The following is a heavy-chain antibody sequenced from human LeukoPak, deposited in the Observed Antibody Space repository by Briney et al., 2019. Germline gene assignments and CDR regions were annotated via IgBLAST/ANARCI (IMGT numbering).Heavy chain of an antibody. CDR2: IYTSGST. CDR1: GGSISSGSYY. J-gene: IGHJ6*03. V-gene: IGHV4-61*02. Sequence: SQTLSPTCTVSGGSISSGSYYWSWIRQPAGRGLEWIGRIYTSGSTNYNPSLKSRVTISVDTSKNQFSLKLSSVTAADTAVYYCARDRAYGDYDGSTYYYYYYMDVWGKGTTVTVSS. D-gene: IGHD4-17*01. CDR3: ARDRAYGDYDGSTYYYYYYMDV.